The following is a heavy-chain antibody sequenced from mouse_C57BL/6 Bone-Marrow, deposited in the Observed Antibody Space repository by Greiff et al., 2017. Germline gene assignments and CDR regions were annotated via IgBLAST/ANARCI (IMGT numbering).Heavy chain of an antibody. CDR1: GYTFTSYW. CDR2: INPSNGGT. D-gene: IGHD1-1*01. Sequence: QVQLQQPGTELVKPGASVKLSCKASGYTFTSYWMHWVKQRPGQGLEWIGNINPSNGGTNYNEKFKSTATLTVDKSSSTAYMQLSRLSSEDSAVYYCARWGSSPYYDAMDYWGQGTSATVSS. J-gene: IGHJ4*01. CDR3: ARWGSSPYYDAMDY. V-gene: IGHV1-53*01.